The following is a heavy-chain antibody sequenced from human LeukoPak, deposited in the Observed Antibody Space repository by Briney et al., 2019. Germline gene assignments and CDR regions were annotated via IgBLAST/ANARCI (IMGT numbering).Heavy chain of an antibody. CDR2: IYYSGST. J-gene: IGHJ4*02. D-gene: IGHD3-10*01. CDR3: ARALRGPFDY. V-gene: IGHV4-59*01. Sequence: SETLSLTCTVSGGSISSYYWSWIRQPPGKGLEWIGYIYYSGSTNYNPSLKSRVTISVDTSKNQFSLKLSSVTAADTAVYYSARALRGPFDYWGQGTLVTVSS. CDR1: GGSISSYY.